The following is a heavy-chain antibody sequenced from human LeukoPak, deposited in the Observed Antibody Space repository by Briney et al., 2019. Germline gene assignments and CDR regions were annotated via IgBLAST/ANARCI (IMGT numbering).Heavy chain of an antibody. J-gene: IGHJ4*02. CDR3: AKNIGYCSSTSCYTLGY. CDR1: GFTFSSYG. V-gene: IGHV3-33*06. Sequence: GGSLRLSCAASGFTFSSYGMHWVRQAPGKGLEWVAVICYDGSNKYYADSVKGRFTTSRDNSKNTLYLQMNSLSAEDMAVYYCAKNIGYCSSTSCYTLGYWGQGTLVTVSS. D-gene: IGHD2-2*02. CDR2: ICYDGSNK.